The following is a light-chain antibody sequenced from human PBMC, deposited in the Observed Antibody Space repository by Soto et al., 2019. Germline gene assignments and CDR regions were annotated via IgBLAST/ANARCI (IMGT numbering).Light chain of an antibody. Sequence: DIQMTQSPSTLSASVGDRVTITCRASQIISSWLAWYQQKPGKAPNLLIYEAYSLESGVPSRFSGTGSGTEFTLTISSLQPDDSATYYCQQYNSYPLTFGGGTKVEIK. CDR1: QIISSW. J-gene: IGKJ4*01. CDR3: QQYNSYPLT. V-gene: IGKV1-5*03. CDR2: EAY.